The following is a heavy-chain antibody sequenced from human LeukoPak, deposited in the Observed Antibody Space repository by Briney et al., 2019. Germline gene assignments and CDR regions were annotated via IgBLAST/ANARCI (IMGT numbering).Heavy chain of an antibody. J-gene: IGHJ4*02. V-gene: IGHV1-69*13. D-gene: IGHD3-22*01. Sequence: SVKVSCTASGGSFSRYAISWVRQAPGQGLEWMGGIIPIFGTANYAQKFQGRVTITADESTRTAYMELRTLRSEDTAIYYCARGSGETGGYYYVYWGRGTPVTVSS. CDR1: GGSFSRYA. CDR2: IIPIFGTA. CDR3: ARGSGETGGYYYVY.